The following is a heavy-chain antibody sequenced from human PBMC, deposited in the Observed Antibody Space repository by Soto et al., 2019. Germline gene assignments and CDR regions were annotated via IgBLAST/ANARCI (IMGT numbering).Heavy chain of an antibody. D-gene: IGHD2-15*01. CDR1: GYTFTSYA. CDR2: INAGNGNT. V-gene: IGHV1-3*01. J-gene: IGHJ3*02. Sequence: ASVKVSCKASGYTFTSYAMHWVRQAPGQRLEWMGWINAGNGNTKYSQKFQGRVTITRDTSASTAYMELSSLTSEDTAVYYCARERTRIGFDIWGQGTMVTVSS. CDR3: ARERTRIGFDI.